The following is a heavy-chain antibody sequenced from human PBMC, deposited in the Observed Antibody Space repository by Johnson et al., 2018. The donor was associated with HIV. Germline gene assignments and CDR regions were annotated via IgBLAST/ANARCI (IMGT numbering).Heavy chain of an antibody. CDR2: ISSNGGST. D-gene: IGHD4-17*01. V-gene: IGHV3-64*01. CDR3: ARESTATRGDAFDI. Sequence: VQLVESGGGLVQPGGSLRLSCAASGFTFSSYAMNWVRQAPGKGLEWVSTISSNGGSTYYANSVKGRFTISRDNSKNTLYLQMGSLRAEDMAVYYCARESTATRGDAFDIWGQGTMVTVSS. CDR1: GFTFSSYA. J-gene: IGHJ3*02.